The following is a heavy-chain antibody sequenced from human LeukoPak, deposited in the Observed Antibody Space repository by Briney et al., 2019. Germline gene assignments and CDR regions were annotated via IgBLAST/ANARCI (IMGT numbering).Heavy chain of an antibody. Sequence: PGGXXRLSCAASGFTFSSYSMNWVRQAPGKGLEWVSYIGSSSTIYYADSVKGRFTISRDNAKNSLYLQMNSLRAEDTAVYYCARGSGDRDYYYYYYMDVWGKGTTVTVSS. V-gene: IGHV3-48*01. CDR3: ARGSGDRDYYYYYYMDV. CDR2: IGSSSTI. D-gene: IGHD2-21*01. CDR1: GFTFSSYS. J-gene: IGHJ6*03.